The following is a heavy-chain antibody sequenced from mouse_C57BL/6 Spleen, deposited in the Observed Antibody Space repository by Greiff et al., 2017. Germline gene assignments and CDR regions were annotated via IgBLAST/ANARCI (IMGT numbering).Heavy chain of an antibody. D-gene: IGHD2-3*01. Sequence: QVQLQQSGAELVRPGTSVKVSCKASGYAFTNYLIEWVKQRPGQGLEWIGVINPGSGGTNYNEKFKGKATLTADKSSSTAYMQLSSLTSEDSAVYFCARSDGDGYFFDYWGQGTTLTVSS. CDR2: INPGSGGT. V-gene: IGHV1-54*01. CDR3: ARSDGDGYFFDY. J-gene: IGHJ2*01. CDR1: GYAFTNYL.